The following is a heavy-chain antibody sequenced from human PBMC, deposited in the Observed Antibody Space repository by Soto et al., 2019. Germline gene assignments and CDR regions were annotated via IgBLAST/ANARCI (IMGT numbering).Heavy chain of an antibody. D-gene: IGHD3-22*01. CDR1: GFPFSSYG. CDR3: ARADTYYYDSRGHFDY. Sequence: GGSLRLSCAASGFPFSSYGMHWVRQAPGKGLEWVAVIWYDGSNKYYADSVKGRFTISRDNSKNTLYLQMNSLRAEDTAVYYCARADTYYYDSRGHFDYWGQGQRVTVYS. V-gene: IGHV3-33*01. CDR2: IWYDGSNK. J-gene: IGHJ4*02.